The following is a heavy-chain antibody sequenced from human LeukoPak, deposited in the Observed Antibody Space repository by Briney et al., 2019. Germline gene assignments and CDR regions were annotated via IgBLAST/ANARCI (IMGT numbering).Heavy chain of an antibody. CDR3: AKSALAPAWRGMDV. Sequence: PGGSLRLSCAASGFTFSTYGMHWVRQAPGKGLEWVSVISYAGSVKYYAESVKGRFTVSRDNSKNALYLQMNSLRPEDTAVYYCAKSALAPAWRGMDVWGQGTTVTVSS. CDR2: ISYAGSVK. V-gene: IGHV3-30*18. CDR1: GFTFSTYG. D-gene: IGHD2-2*01. J-gene: IGHJ6*02.